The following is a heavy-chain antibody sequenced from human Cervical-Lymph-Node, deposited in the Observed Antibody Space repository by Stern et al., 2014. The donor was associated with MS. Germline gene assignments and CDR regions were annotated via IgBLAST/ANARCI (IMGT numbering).Heavy chain of an antibody. V-gene: IGHV4-59*01. CDR3: ARVTGRGARQNWFDS. D-gene: IGHD1-26*01. Sequence: QVQLQESGPGLVKPSETVSLTCTVSGGSMSSKYWNWIRQPPGKGLEWIGYIYSDGSTNYNPSLKSRVIISLDTSTTQSSLRQTSVTAADAAVYYCARVTGRGARQNWFDSWGQGTLVTVSS. J-gene: IGHJ5*01. CDR1: GGSMSSKY. CDR2: IYSDGST.